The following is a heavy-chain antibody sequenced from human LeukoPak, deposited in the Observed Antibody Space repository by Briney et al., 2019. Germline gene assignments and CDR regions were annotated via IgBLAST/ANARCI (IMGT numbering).Heavy chain of an antibody. D-gene: IGHD3-16*01. Sequence: GGSLRLSCAASGMNFSHRWMHWVRQAPGKGLVWVSLIKNDGRTTIYADSVKGRFTISRDNGKSTLYLQMNSLRAEDTGTYYCTTGPSYGYEWWGQGTVVTVSS. CDR1: GMNFSHRW. CDR3: TTGPSYGYEW. J-gene: IGHJ4*02. V-gene: IGHV3-74*01. CDR2: IKNDGRTT.